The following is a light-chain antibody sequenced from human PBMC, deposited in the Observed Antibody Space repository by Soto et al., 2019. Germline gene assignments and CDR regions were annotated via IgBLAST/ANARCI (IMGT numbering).Light chain of an antibody. J-gene: IGKJ1*01. CDR3: QQSPVT. CDR2: GAS. Sequence: EIVLTQSQGNLSLSRAERATLSCRASQSVSSYYLAWYQQKPGQAPRLLIYGASTRATGIPDRFSGSGSGTDFTLTVTRLEPEDCALYYCQQSPVTFGQGTKVDIK. CDR1: QSVSSYY. V-gene: IGKV3-20*01.